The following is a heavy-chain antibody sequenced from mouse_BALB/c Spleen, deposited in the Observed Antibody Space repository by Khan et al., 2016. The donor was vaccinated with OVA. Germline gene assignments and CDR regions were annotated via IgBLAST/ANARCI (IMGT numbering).Heavy chain of an antibody. Sequence: QVQLQQSGAELVKPGASVKLSCKTSGYTFTSYWIQWVKQRPGQGLGWIGQIFPGTGTTYYNENFKGKATLTVDTSSSTAYMQLSSLTSEDSVVYFCARGYFANYEFAYWGQGTLVTVSP. CDR1: GYTFTSYW. J-gene: IGHJ3*01. V-gene: IGHV1S132*01. D-gene: IGHD2-1*01. CDR3: ARGYFANYEFAY. CDR2: IFPGTGTT.